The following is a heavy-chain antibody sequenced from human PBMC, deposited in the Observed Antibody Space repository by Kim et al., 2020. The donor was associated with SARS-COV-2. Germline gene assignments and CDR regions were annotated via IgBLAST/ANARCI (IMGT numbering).Heavy chain of an antibody. D-gene: IGHD1-1*01. Sequence: SETLSLTCAVYGGSFSGYYWSWIRQSPGKGLELIGEINPSGRTNYTPSLKSRVAMSIDTSKNQFTLHLSSVTAADTAVYYCASTSGGWRFFDYWGQGT. CDR1: GGSFSGYY. V-gene: IGHV4-34*01. CDR3: ASTSGGWRFFDY. J-gene: IGHJ4*02. CDR2: INPSGRT.